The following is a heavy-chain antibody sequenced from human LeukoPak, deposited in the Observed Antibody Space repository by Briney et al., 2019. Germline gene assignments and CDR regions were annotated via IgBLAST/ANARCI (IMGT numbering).Heavy chain of an antibody. J-gene: IGHJ4*02. CDR3: ATGGDSSSWYGNFDY. V-gene: IGHV1-24*01. Sequence: ASVKVSCKVSGYTLTELSMHWVRQAPGKGLEWMGGFDPEDGETIYAQKFQGRVTMTEDTSTDTAYMELSSLRSEDTAVYYCATGGDSSSWYGNFDYWGQGTLVTVSS. D-gene: IGHD6-13*01. CDR1: GYTLTELS. CDR2: FDPEDGET.